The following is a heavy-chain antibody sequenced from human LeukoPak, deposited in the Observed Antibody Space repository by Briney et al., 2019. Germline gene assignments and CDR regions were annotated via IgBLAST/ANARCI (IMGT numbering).Heavy chain of an antibody. CDR1: GYTFSSYA. Sequence: GGSLRVSCAASGYTFSSYAMSWVRQVPGKGLEWVSAISGCGGSTNYADYVKGRFTSSRDNPKNTLYLQMNSLRAEDTAVYYCAKTPDFWSGYPRAGMDVWGQGTTVTVSS. CDR3: AKTPDFWSGYPRAGMDV. D-gene: IGHD3-3*01. V-gene: IGHV3-23*01. J-gene: IGHJ6*02. CDR2: ISGCGGST.